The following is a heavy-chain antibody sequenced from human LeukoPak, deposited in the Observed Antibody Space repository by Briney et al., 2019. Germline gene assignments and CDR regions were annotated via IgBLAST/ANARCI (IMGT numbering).Heavy chain of an antibody. D-gene: IGHD3-10*01. CDR2: INAGNGNT. J-gene: IGHJ6*04. V-gene: IGHV1-3*01. CDR3: ARVITMVRGHGMDV. CDR1: GYTFTSYA. Sequence: ASVKVSCKASGYTFTSYAMHWVRQAPGQRLEWMGWINAGNGNTKYSQKFQGRVTMTRDTSASTAYMELSSLRSEDTAVYYCARVITMVRGHGMDVWGKGTTVTVSS.